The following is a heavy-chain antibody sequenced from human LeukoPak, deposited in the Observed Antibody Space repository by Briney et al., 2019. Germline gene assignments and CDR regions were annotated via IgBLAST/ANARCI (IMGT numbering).Heavy chain of an antibody. CDR3: ARKSNIGTHHPLFDY. D-gene: IGHD2/OR15-2a*01. V-gene: IGHV1-8*01. CDR2: LNPNSGDA. J-gene: IGHJ4*02. CDR1: GYTFTGHD. Sequence: ASVKVSCKASGYTFTGHDINWVRQATGQGLEWMGWLNPNSGDAGYAQKFQGRVTMTRNTSVSTAYMELSSLRSEDTAVYYCARKSNIGTHHPLFDYWGQGTLVTVSS.